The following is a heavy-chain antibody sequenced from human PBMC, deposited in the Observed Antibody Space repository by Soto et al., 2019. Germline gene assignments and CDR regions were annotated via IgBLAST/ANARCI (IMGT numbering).Heavy chain of an antibody. CDR1: GESFSGYY. D-gene: IGHD3-9*01. J-gene: IGHJ4*02. CDR2: INHSGST. CDR3: GRLEGLATISYYFDY. V-gene: IGHV4-34*01. Sequence: PSETLSLTCAVCGESFSGYYWSWIRQPPGKGLEWIGEINHSGSTNYNPSLKSRVTISVDTSKNQFSLKLMSLSAADTAVYYCGRLEGLATISYYFDYWGQGALVTVSS.